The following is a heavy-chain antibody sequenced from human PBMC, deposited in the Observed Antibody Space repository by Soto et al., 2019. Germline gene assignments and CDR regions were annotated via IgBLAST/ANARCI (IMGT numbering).Heavy chain of an antibody. CDR2: IFPDDSDA. CDR1: GYRFANYW. J-gene: IGHJ5*02. CDR3: ARFPSGRDPNWFDP. D-gene: IGHD1-26*01. V-gene: IGHV5-51*01. Sequence: EVQLVQSGAEVKKPGESLKISCKASGYRFANYWIGWVRQMPGEGLELMGIIFPDDSDARYSPSFQGHVIISADKSINTAYLQWSSLKASDTAMYYCARFPSGRDPNWFDPWGQGTQVIVSS.